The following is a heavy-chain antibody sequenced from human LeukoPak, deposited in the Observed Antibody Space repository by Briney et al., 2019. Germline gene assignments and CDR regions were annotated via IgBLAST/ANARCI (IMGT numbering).Heavy chain of an antibody. V-gene: IGHV1-3*01. D-gene: IGHD6-19*01. J-gene: IGHJ4*02. CDR1: GYTFTSYA. Sequence: WASVKVSCKASGYTFTSYAMHWVRQAPGQRLEWMGWINAGNGNTKYSQKFQGRVTITRNTSASTAYMELSSLRSEDTAVYYCAREYSSGWPMIDYFDYWGQGTLVTVSS. CDR2: INAGNGNT. CDR3: AREYSSGWPMIDYFDY.